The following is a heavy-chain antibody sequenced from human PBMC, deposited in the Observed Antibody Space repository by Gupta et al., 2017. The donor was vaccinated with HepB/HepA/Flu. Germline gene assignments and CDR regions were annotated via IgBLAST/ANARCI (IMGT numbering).Heavy chain of an antibody. CDR2: INPGGGTT. D-gene: IGHD3-10*01. CDR1: GYTITSHN. CDR3: ARDRSGNWD. J-gene: IGHJ4*02. V-gene: IGHV1-46*01. Sequence: VNLVQSGAEVKKPGASVKVSCKASGYTITSHNMHWVRQAPGQGLEWMGRINPGGGTTSYAQKFQGRVTMTRDTSTSTVYMELSSLGSEDTAVYYCARDRSGNWDWGQGTLVTVSS.